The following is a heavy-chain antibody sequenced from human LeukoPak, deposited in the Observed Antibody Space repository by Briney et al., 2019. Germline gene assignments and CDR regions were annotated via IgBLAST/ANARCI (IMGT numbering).Heavy chain of an antibody. CDR3: VRSGFCSGADCRGAFDV. V-gene: IGHV3-74*01. J-gene: IGHJ3*01. D-gene: IGHD2-15*01. CDR2: VNNDGSRT. Sequence: GGSLRLSCAASGFTFSSYWMHWVRQAPGKGLVWVSHVNNDGSRTTYADSVKGRFTVSRDNAKNTLYLQMNSLRAEDTAVYYCVRSGFCSGADCRGAFDVWGQGTMVTVYS. CDR1: GFTFSSYW.